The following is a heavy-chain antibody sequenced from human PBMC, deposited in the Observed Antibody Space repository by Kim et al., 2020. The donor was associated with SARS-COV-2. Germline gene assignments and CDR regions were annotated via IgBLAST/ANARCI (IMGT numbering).Heavy chain of an antibody. V-gene: IGHV3-30*02. CDR3: AKDFPLLGCFDY. J-gene: IGHJ4*02. Sequence: EKGRFTNPRDNSKNTRYLEMNSLRAEDTAVYYCAKDFPLLGCFDYWGQGTLVTVSS. D-gene: IGHD2-21*02.